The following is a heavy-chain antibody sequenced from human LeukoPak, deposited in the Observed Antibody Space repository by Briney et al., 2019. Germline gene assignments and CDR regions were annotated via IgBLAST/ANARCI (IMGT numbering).Heavy chain of an antibody. CDR3: ARDLRYCSSTSCYTQHAWDY. J-gene: IGHJ4*02. D-gene: IGHD2-2*02. Sequence: ASVKVSCKASGYTFTSYAMNWVRQAPGQGLEWMGWINTNTGNPTYAQGFTGRFVFPLDTSVSTAYLQISSLKAEDTAVYYCARDLRYCSSTSCYTQHAWDYWGQGTLVTVSS. CDR1: GYTFTSYA. V-gene: IGHV7-4-1*02. CDR2: INTNTGNP.